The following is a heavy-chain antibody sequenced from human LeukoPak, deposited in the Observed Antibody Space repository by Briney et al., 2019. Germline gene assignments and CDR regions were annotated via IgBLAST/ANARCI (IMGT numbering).Heavy chain of an antibody. CDR1: GFTFSSYG. CDR3: AKEKYRGYSYGSGDY. Sequence: PGGSLRLSCAASGFTFSSYGMHRVRQAPGKGLEWVAVISFDGRNKYFADSVKGRFTISRDNSKNTLYLQMNSLRAEDTAVYYCAKEKYRGYSYGSGDYWGQGTLVTVSS. J-gene: IGHJ4*02. D-gene: IGHD5-18*01. V-gene: IGHV3-30*18. CDR2: ISFDGRNK.